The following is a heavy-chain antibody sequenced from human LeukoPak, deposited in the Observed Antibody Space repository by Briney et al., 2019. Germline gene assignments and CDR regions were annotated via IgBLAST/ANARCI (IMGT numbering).Heavy chain of an antibody. CDR1: GYSFVLYG. Sequence: PWASGKVSCKASGYSFVLYGISWVRQAPGQGPEWMGWISTYNGNTKYAEKFQGRVTMTTDTPTSTAYMELRSLRSDDTAVYYCARDEDYGIFVNVDYWGQGTLVTVSS. V-gene: IGHV1-18*01. CDR3: ARDEDYGIFVNVDY. J-gene: IGHJ4*02. D-gene: IGHD4-17*01. CDR2: ISTYNGNT.